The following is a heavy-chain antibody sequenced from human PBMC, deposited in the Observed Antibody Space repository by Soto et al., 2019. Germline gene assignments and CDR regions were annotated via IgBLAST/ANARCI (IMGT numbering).Heavy chain of an antibody. CDR2: IIPIFGTA. Sequence: QVQLVQSGAEVKKPVSSVKVSCKASGGTFSSYAISWVLQAPGQGLEWMGGIIPIFGTANYAQKFQGRVTITADEATSTAYMELSSLISEDTAVYYCERGGSSSWGRASYYGMDVWGQGATVTVYS. V-gene: IGHV1-69*01. J-gene: IGHJ6*01. CDR1: GGTFSSYA. D-gene: IGHD6-13*01. CDR3: ERGGSSSWGRASYYGMDV.